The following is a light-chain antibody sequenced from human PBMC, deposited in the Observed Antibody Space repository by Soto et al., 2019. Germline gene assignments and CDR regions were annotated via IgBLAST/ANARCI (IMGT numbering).Light chain of an antibody. J-gene: IGLJ1*01. V-gene: IGLV1-40*01. CDR2: GNH. CDR3: QSYDSSLRGFYV. Sequence: QAVVPQPPSVSGAPGQRVTISCTGSSSNIGAGYDVHWYQQLPGTAPKLLIYGNHNRPSGVPDRFSGSKSGTSASLAITGLQSEDEADYYCQSYDSSLRGFYVFGTGTKLTVL. CDR1: SSNIGAGYD.